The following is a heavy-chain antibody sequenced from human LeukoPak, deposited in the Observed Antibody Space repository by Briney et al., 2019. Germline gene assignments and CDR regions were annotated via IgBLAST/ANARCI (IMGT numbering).Heavy chain of an antibody. D-gene: IGHD2-15*01. CDR3: ARDRYCSGGSCYVSFGY. CDR1: GFTFSSYW. Sequence: GGSLRLSCAASGFTFSSYWMSWVRQAPGKGLEWVANIKQDGSEKYYVDSVKGRFTISRDNAKNSLYLQMNSLRAEDTAVYYCARDRYCSGGSCYVSFGYWGQGTLVTDSS. J-gene: IGHJ4*02. V-gene: IGHV3-7*01. CDR2: IKQDGSEK.